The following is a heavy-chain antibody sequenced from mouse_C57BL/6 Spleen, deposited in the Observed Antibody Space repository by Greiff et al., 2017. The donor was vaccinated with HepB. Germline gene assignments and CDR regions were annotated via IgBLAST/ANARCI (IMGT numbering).Heavy chain of an antibody. CDR3: TTALLDV. CDR1: GFNIKDDY. J-gene: IGHJ1*03. Sequence: VQLKESGAELVRPGASVKLSCTASGFNIKDDYMHWVKQRPEQGLEWIGWIDPENGDTEYASKFQGKATITADTSSNTAYLQLSSLTSEDTAVYYCTTALLDVWGTGTTVTVSS. V-gene: IGHV14-4*01. CDR2: IDPENGDT.